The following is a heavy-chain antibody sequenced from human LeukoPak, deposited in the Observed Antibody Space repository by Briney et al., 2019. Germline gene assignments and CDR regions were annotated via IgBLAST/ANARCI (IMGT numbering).Heavy chain of an antibody. CDR3: ARDRQQLVRGDYFDY. V-gene: IGHV4-39*07. D-gene: IGHD6-13*01. CDR2: IYYSGST. J-gene: IGHJ4*02. CDR1: GGSISSSSYY. Sequence: SETLSLTCTVSGGSISSSSYYWVWIRQPPGKGLEWIGSIYYSGSTYYNPSLKSRVTISVDTSKNQFSLKLSSVTAADTAVYYCARDRQQLVRGDYFDYWGQGAPVTVSS.